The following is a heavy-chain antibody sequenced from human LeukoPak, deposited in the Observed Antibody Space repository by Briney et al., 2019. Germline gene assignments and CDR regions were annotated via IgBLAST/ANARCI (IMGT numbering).Heavy chain of an antibody. V-gene: IGHV1-24*01. J-gene: IGHJ4*02. Sequence: GASVKVSRKVCGYIHPELSMLWVRQARGRGGEWMGGYDHEDGETIYAQKFQGRVIMTEDTSTDTAYMELSSLRSEDTAVYYYATPGVPPQCSSASCYRDNWGQEAPVTVSS. CDR1: GYIHPELS. CDR3: ATPGVPPQCSSASCYRDN. CDR2: YDHEDGET. D-gene: IGHD2-2*01.